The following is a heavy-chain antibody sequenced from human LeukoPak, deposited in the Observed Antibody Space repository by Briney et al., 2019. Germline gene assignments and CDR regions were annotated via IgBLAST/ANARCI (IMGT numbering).Heavy chain of an antibody. V-gene: IGHV3-74*01. CDR1: GLTFSSYW. CDR3: ARARWSSTGWFLGY. CDR2: VNPQGSET. D-gene: IGHD6-19*01. J-gene: IGHJ4*02. Sequence: PGGSLRLSCAASGLTFSSYWMHWVRQAPGKGLVWVSRVNPQGSETSYADSVKGRFTISRDNAKDALHLQMDNLRAEDTAVYYCARARWSSTGWFLGYWGQGTLVTVSS.